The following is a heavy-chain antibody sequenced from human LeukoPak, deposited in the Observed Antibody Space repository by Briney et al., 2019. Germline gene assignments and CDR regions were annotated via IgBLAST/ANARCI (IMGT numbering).Heavy chain of an antibody. CDR3: ARDGSGYWFDY. CDR2: ISYDGRNE. Sequence: GGSLRLSCAASGFTFSDYYLSWIRQAPGEGLEWVAVISYDGRNENYADSVSGRFTISRDNSKNTLYLQMNSLRAEDTAVYYCARDGSGYWFDYWGQGTLVTVSS. CDR1: GFTFSDYY. J-gene: IGHJ4*02. D-gene: IGHD3-22*01. V-gene: IGHV3-30*01.